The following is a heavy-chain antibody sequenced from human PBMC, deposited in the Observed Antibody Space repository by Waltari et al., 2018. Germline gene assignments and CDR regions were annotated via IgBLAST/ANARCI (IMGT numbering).Heavy chain of an antibody. D-gene: IGHD2-21*01. CDR2: IDPGDYDT. CDR1: GYSFASYW. V-gene: IGHV5-51*03. CDR3: AICDEIAIKFFDY. Sequence: EVQLVQSGAEVKKPGESLKISCKGSGYSFASYWIGWVRQMPGKGLEWMGIIDPGDYDTRYSPAFQGQVTISADKSISTAYLQWSSLKASDTAMYYCAICDEIAIKFFDYWGQGTLVTVSS. J-gene: IGHJ4*02.